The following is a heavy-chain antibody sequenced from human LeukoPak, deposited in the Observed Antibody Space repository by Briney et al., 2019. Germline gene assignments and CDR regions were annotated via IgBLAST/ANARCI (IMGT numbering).Heavy chain of an antibody. V-gene: IGHV3-48*03. J-gene: IGHJ4*02. CDR1: GFTFSSYE. Sequence: AGGSLRLSCAASGFTFSSYEMNWVRQAPGKGLEWVSYISSSGSTIYYADSVKGRFTISRDNAKNSQYLQMNSLRADDTAVYYCASLLTHYYDSSGAKFDYWGQGTLVTVSS. CDR3: ASLLTHYYDSSGAKFDY. CDR2: ISSSGSTI. D-gene: IGHD3-22*01.